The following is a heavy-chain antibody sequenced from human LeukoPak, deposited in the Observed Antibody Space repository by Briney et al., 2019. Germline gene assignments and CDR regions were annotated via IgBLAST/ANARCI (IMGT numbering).Heavy chain of an antibody. CDR3: AASSNSWWEGFFHD. V-gene: IGHV4-59*03. CDR2: IHYSGTT. D-gene: IGHD2-8*02. CDR1: RASMSSFF. Sequence: SETLSLTCTVSRASMSSFFWSWIRQPPGKGLEWIGHIHYSGTTKYNPSLTSRITLSMDTSKSQVSLRLTSVTAADTAMYYCAASSNSWWEGFFHDWGQSTLVSVSS. J-gene: IGHJ1*01.